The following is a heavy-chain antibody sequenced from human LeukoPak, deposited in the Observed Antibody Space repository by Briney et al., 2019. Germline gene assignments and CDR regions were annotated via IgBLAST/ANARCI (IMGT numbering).Heavy chain of an antibody. CDR1: GYSFTSYW. Sequence: GESLKISCKGSGYSFTSYWIGWVRQMPGKGLEWMGITYPGDSDTRYSPSFQGQVTISADKSISTAYLQWSSLKASDTAMYYCARENYYGSGSYYTPRRYFDYWGQGTLVTVSS. J-gene: IGHJ4*02. V-gene: IGHV5-51*01. CDR2: TYPGDSDT. D-gene: IGHD3-10*01. CDR3: ARENYYGSGSYYTPRRYFDY.